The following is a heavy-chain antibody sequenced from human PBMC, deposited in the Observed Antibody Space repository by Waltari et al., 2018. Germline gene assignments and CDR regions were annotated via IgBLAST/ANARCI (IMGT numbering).Heavy chain of an antibody. CDR2: IGNDETSI. D-gene: IGHD3-10*01. CDR1: GFRFSNYW. CDR3: ARLAPRTYRSPVPGRHYYYGMDV. Sequence: EERLLESGGGLVQPGDSLRLSCSGSGFRFSNYWMHLVRQAPGKGLVWVARIGNDETSISYADSVKDRLTISRDNAKNTVYLQMKRLRVEDTAVYYCARLAPRTYRSPVPGRHYYYGMDVWGQGTTVTVSS. J-gene: IGHJ6*02. V-gene: IGHV3-74*01.